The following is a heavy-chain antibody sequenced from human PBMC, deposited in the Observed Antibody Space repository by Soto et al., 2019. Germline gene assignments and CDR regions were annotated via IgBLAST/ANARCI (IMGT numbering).Heavy chain of an antibody. J-gene: IGHJ4*02. CDR1: GGSMSSSQ. CDR3: ARAYSSSWSFDY. CDR2: IYYSGST. D-gene: IGHD6-13*01. V-gene: IGHV4-59*01. Sequence: SETLSLSSTVSGGSMSSSQWRWIQQPPGKGLEWIGYIYYSGSTNYNPSLKSRVTISVDTSKNQFSLKLSSVTAADTAVYYCARAYSSSWSFDYWGQGTLVTVSS.